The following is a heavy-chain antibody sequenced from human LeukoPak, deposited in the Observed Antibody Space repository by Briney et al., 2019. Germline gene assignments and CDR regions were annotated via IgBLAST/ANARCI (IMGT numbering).Heavy chain of an antibody. Sequence: GGSLRLSCAASGFTVSSNYMSWVRQAPGKGLEWLSIIYSDGTAYYADSVKGRFTISRDNSKNTLYLQMNSLRAEDTAVYYCARAKVGAAGFFDYWGQGTLVTVSS. CDR3: ARAKVGAAGFFDY. CDR2: IYSDGTA. V-gene: IGHV3-53*01. CDR1: GFTVSSNY. J-gene: IGHJ4*02. D-gene: IGHD6-13*01.